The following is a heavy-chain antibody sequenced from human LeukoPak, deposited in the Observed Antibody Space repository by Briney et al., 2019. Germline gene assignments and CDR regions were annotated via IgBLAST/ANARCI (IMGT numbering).Heavy chain of an antibody. CDR2: INHSGST. V-gene: IGHV4-34*01. CDR1: GGSFSGYY. J-gene: IGHJ4*02. Sequence: KPSETLSLTCAVYGGSFSGYYWSWIRQPPGKGLEWIGEINHSGSTNYNPSLKSRVTISVGTSKNQFSLKLSSVTAADTAVYYCARGGPQRTYFDWPKGRNYYFDYWGQGTLVTVSS. D-gene: IGHD3-9*01. CDR3: ARGGPQRTYFDWPKGRNYYFDY.